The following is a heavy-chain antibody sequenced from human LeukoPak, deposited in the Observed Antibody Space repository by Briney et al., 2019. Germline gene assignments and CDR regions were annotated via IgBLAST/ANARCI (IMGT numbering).Heavy chain of an antibody. J-gene: IGHJ4*02. D-gene: IGHD1-26*01. CDR3: ARDPFSIVGATPGY. CDR2: ITSSSDTT. Sequence: PGGSLRLSCAASGFTFSSYSMNWVRQAPGKGLEWVSYITSSSDTTYYADSVKGRFTISRDNANNSLFLQMNSLRDEDTAVYYCARDPFSIVGATPGYWGQGTLVTVSS. V-gene: IGHV3-48*02. CDR1: GFTFSSYS.